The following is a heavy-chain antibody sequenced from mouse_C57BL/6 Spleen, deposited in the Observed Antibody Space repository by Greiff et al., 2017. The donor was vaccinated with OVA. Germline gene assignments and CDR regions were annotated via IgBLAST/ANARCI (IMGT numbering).Heavy chain of an antibody. CDR1: GYTFTSYW. D-gene: IGHD2-3*01. CDR3: ARSGGSGYDYFDY. J-gene: IGHJ2*01. Sequence: VQLQQPGAELVKPGASVKLSCKASGYTFTSYWMQWVKQRPGQGLGWIGEIDPSDSYTNYNQKFKGKATLTVDTSSSTAYMQRSSLTSEDSAVYYCARSGGSGYDYFDYWGQGTTLTVSS. V-gene: IGHV1-50*01. CDR2: IDPSDSYT.